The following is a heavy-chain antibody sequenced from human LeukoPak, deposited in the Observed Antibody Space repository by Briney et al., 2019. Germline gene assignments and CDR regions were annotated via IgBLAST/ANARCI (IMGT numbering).Heavy chain of an antibody. J-gene: IGHJ2*01. CDR3: ARDSQYWYFDL. CDR2: IYYSGST. CDR1: GGSISSYY. Sequence: SETLSLTCTVSGGSISSYYWSWIRQPPGKGLEWIGYIYYSGSTNYTPSLKSRVTISVDTSKNQFSLKLSSVTAADTAVYYCARDSQYWYFDLWGRGTLVTVSS. V-gene: IGHV4-59*01.